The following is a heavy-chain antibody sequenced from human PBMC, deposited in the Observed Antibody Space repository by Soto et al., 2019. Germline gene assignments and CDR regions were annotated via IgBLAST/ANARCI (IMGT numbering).Heavy chain of an antibody. CDR3: AREGDSHAFRGFDL. CDR1: GFTFSSYG. Sequence: GGSLRLSCAASGFTFSSYGMHWVRQAPGKGLQWVAVIRDDGKKTNYATSVRGRFTVSRDMSKSTIFLQMNNLRIDDSAIYSCAREGDSHAFRGFDLWGQGTPVTVSS. V-gene: IGHV3-30*03. J-gene: IGHJ5*02. D-gene: IGHD5-18*01. CDR2: IRDDGKKT.